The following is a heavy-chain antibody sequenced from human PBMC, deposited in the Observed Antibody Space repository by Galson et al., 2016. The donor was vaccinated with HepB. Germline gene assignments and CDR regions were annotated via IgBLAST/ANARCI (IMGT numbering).Heavy chain of an antibody. Sequence: CAISGDSVSGNSVAWDWIRQSPSRGLEWLGRTFYRSKWYNEYAVSVKSRITITPDTSKNQFSLQLNSVTPEDTAVYYCASFRDYYYGMDVWGQGMTVTVSS. CDR3: ASFRDYYYGMDV. CDR1: GDSVSGNSVA. V-gene: IGHV6-1*01. CDR2: TFYRSKWYN. J-gene: IGHJ6*02.